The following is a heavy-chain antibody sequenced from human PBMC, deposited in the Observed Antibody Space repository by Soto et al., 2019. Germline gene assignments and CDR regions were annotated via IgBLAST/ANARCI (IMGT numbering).Heavy chain of an antibody. J-gene: IGHJ6*02. D-gene: IGHD4-4*01. Sequence: ASLKISCNASGHTFSIYYIHWVRQAPGQGLEWMGIINPSGGGTIYAQKFQGRVTMTRDTSTSTVYMELSSLRSEDTAVYYCARDKSATVTSYYYYYAMDVWGQGTTVTVSS. CDR1: GHTFSIYY. CDR2: INPSGGGT. V-gene: IGHV1-46*01. CDR3: ARDKSATVTSYYYYYAMDV.